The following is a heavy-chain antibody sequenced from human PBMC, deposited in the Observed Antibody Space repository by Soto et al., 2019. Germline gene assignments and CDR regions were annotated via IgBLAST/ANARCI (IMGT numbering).Heavy chain of an antibody. CDR1: GDSISSSSYY. CDR3: ARHTDQWLSTMDY. D-gene: IGHD6-19*01. Sequence: PSETLSLTCTVSGDSISSSSYYGGLILQPPGKGLEWIGNIYYSGSTYYNPSLKSRVTISVDTSQNQFSLKLSSVTDADTAVYYCARHTDQWLSTMDYWGQGTLVTVSS. V-gene: IGHV4-39*01. CDR2: IYYSGST. J-gene: IGHJ4*02.